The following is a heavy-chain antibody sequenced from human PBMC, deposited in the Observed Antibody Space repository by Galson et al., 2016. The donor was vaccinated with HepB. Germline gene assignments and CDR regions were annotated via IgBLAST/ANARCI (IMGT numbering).Heavy chain of an antibody. V-gene: IGHV3-30*03. Sequence: SLRLSCAASGFTFNKYPMFWVRQAPGKGLEWVAVISYDGNNKYYADSVKGRFTNSRDSSQNTLYLQMNSLRTEDTAVYFCARKSMAGPRSYFDYWGQGTLVTVSS. CDR2: ISYDGNNK. CDR3: ARKSMAGPRSYFDY. J-gene: IGHJ4*02. D-gene: IGHD6-19*01. CDR1: GFTFNKYP.